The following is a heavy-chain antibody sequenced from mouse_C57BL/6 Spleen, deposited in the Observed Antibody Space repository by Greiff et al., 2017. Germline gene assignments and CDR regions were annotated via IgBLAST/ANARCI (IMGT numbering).Heavy chain of an antibody. D-gene: IGHD1-1*01. V-gene: IGHV1-53*01. CDR2: INPSNGGT. CDR3: ARGGAIYYYGSTPDYYAKDY. CDR1: GYTFTSYW. Sequence: VQLQQPGTELVKPGASVKLSCKASGYTFTSYWMHWVKQRPGQGLEWIGNINPSNGGTNYNEKFKSKATLTVDKSASTAYMQLSSLTSEDSAVYYCARGGAIYYYGSTPDYYAKDYWGQGTSVTVSS. J-gene: IGHJ4*01.